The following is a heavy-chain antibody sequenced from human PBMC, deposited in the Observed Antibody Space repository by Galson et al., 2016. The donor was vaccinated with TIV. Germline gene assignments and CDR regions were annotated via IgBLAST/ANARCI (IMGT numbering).Heavy chain of an antibody. V-gene: IGHV3-9*01. D-gene: IGHD2-15*01. CDR2: INWNSGDI. CDR1: GFTFDDYA. J-gene: IGHJ3*01. Sequence: SLRLSCAASGFTFDDYAMHWVRQVPGKGLEWVSGINWNSGDINYADSVKGRFTISRDNAKKSLYLQMNSLRVEDTAVYYCARDDTSCRGSTCYDAFDVWGQGTTVTVSS. CDR3: ARDDTSCRGSTCYDAFDV.